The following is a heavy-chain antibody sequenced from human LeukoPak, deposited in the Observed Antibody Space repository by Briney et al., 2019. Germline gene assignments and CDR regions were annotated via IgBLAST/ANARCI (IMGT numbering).Heavy chain of an antibody. CDR1: GFTFDDYA. CDR3: AKDPMVRGPNLFDY. CDR2: ISWNSGSI. J-gene: IGHJ4*02. D-gene: IGHD3-10*01. Sequence: PGRSLRLSCAASGFTFDDYAMPWVRHAPGKGLEWVSGISWNSGSIGYADSVKGRFTISRDNAKNSLYLQMNSLRAEDTALYYCAKDPMVRGPNLFDYWGQGTLVTVSS. V-gene: IGHV3-9*01.